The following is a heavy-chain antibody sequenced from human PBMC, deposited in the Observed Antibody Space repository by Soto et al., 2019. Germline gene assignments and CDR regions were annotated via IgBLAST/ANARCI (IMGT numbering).Heavy chain of an antibody. V-gene: IGHV1-69*06. CDR1: GGTFSSYA. Sequence: QVQLVQSGAEVKKPGSSVKVSCKASGGTFSSYAISWVRQAPGQGLEWMGGIIPIFGTANYAQKFQGRVTITADKSTSTAYMELSSLRSEDTAVYYCARSGQLVRPEPYYSYGMDVWGQGTTVTVSS. CDR2: IIPIFGTA. J-gene: IGHJ6*02. D-gene: IGHD6-13*01. CDR3: ARSGQLVRPEPYYSYGMDV.